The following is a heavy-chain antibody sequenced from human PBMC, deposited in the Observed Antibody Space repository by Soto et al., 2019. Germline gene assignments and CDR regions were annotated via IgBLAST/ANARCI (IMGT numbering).Heavy chain of an antibody. Sequence: GGSLRLSCAASGFTFSSYGMHWVRQAPGKGLEWVAVISYDGSNKYYADSVKGRFTISRDNSKNTLYLQMNSLRAEDTAVYYCAKVRFWGYSYGRDFDYWSQGTLVTVSS. J-gene: IGHJ4*02. D-gene: IGHD5-18*01. CDR2: ISYDGSNK. V-gene: IGHV3-30*18. CDR3: AKVRFWGYSYGRDFDY. CDR1: GFTFSSYG.